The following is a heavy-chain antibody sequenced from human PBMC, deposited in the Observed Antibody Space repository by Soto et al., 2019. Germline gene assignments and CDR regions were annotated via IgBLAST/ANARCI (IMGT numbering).Heavy chain of an antibody. Sequence: LRLSCAASGFSVPASARIWVRQSPGKGLEWVSAISATADATYYPDSVKGRFTISRDNSRNTLYLQMNSLRAEDTAVYYCAKDLLLPDDCWGQGTRVTVSS. J-gene: IGHJ4*02. V-gene: IGHV3-23*01. CDR3: AKDLLLPDDC. CDR1: GFSVPASA. D-gene: IGHD2-15*01. CDR2: ISATADAT.